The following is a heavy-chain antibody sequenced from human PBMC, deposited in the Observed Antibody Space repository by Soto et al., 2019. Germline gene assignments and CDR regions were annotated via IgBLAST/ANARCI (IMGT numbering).Heavy chain of an antibody. CDR3: ARLMGVVTVDY. J-gene: IGHJ4*02. CDR1: GGSISSTGHY. Sequence: QLQLQESGPGLVKPSETLSLTCSVSGGSISSTGHYWGWIRQPPGKGLEGIGKIYYAGRPYYNPSLKSRVTISVDTSKNHFSLALTSVTAADTAVYYCARLMGVVTVDYWGQGALVTVSS. D-gene: IGHD2-21*02. CDR2: IYYAGRP. V-gene: IGHV4-39*02.